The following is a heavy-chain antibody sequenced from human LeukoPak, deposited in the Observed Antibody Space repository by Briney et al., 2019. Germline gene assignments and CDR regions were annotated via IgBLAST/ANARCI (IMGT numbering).Heavy chain of an antibody. D-gene: IGHD3-10*01. J-gene: IGHJ4*02. CDR1: GFTVSSYA. V-gene: IGHV3-23*01. CDR3: AKRTMYFGSGTYFDD. CDR2: ISDRGGNT. Sequence: LPGPSLRLSCAAAGFTVSSYAMGSVRHAPGRGMGWVSSISDRGGNTNYAIPVMGRFTKSRDNSKNTVRLQMSSRRAEDTAVYYCAKRTMYFGSGTYFDDWAQGTLVTVSS.